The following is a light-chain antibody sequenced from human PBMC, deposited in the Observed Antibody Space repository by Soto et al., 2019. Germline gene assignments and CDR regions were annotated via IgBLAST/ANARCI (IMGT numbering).Light chain of an antibody. CDR3: QQYNNWPRGT. V-gene: IGKV3-20*01. CDR1: QSVSSSY. J-gene: IGKJ1*01. CDR2: AIS. Sequence: EIVLTQSPGTLSLSPGERATLSCRAIQSVSSSYLAWYQQNPGQAPRLLIYAISSRATGIPDRFSGSGSGTEFTLTISSLQSEDFAVYYCQQYNNWPRGTFGQGTKV.